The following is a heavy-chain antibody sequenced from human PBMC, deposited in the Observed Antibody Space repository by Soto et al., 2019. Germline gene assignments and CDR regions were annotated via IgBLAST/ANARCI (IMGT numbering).Heavy chain of an antibody. V-gene: IGHV4-59*01. CDR1: GGSISSYY. D-gene: IGHD5-12*01. CDR2: IYYSGST. J-gene: IGHJ6*02. CDR3: ARDIKMATENYYYGMDV. Sequence: ASETLSLTCTVSGGSISSYYWSWIRQPPGKGLEWIGYIYYSGSTNYNPSLKSRVTISVDTSKNQFSLKLSSVTAADTAVYYCARDIKMATENYYYGMDVWGQGTTVTVSS.